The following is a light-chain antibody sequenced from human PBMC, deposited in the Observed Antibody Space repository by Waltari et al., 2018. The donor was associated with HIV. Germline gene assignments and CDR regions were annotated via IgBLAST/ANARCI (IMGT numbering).Light chain of an antibody. CDR3: QQRSNWPVYT. J-gene: IGKJ2*01. Sequence: EIVLTQSPATLSLSPGERATLSCRASQSLSRYLAWYQQKPGQAPRLLIYETSNGATGIPARFSGGGSGTDFTLTISSLGPEDFAVYYCQQRSNWPVYTFGQGTKLEIK. V-gene: IGKV3-11*01. CDR2: ETS. CDR1: QSLSRY.